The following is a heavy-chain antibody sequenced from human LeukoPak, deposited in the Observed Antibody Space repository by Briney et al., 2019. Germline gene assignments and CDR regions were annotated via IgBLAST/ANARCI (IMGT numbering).Heavy chain of an antibody. Sequence: PGESLKISCKGSGYIFTSNWIAWVRQRPGKGLEWMGIIFPADSDTTYSPPFQGQVTISADKSISTAYLQWSSLKASDTAMYFCARLSSSGADSWGQGTLVTVSS. V-gene: IGHV5-51*01. CDR1: GYIFTSNW. CDR2: IFPADSDT. CDR3: ARLSSSGADS. D-gene: IGHD6-6*01. J-gene: IGHJ1*01.